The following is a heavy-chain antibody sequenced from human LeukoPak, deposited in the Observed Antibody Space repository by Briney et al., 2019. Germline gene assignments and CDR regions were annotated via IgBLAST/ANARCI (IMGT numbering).Heavy chain of an antibody. J-gene: IGHJ4*02. D-gene: IGHD2-2*01. CDR1: GYTFTGYY. CDR2: ISPNSGGA. V-gene: IGHV1-2*02. Sequence: ASVKVSCKASGYTFTGYYMHWVRQAPGQGLEWMGWISPNSGGANYAQKFQGRVTMTRDTSISTAYMELSRLRSDDTAVYYCARVARYCSSTSCYDYWGQGTLVTVSS. CDR3: ARVARYCSSTSCYDY.